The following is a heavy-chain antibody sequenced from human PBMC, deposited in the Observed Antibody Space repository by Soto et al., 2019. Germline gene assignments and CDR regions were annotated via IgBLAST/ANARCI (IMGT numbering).Heavy chain of an antibody. CDR2: ISAYNGNT. V-gene: IGHV1-18*01. J-gene: IGHJ6*02. Sequence: QVQLVQSGAEVKKPGASVKVSCKASGYTFTSYVISWVRQAPGQGLEWMGWISAYNGNTNYAQKLQGRVTMTTDTATSTAYMELRSLRSDDTAVYYCARDFVNYYYYYGMDVWGQGTTVTVSS. CDR1: GYTFTSYV. CDR3: ARDFVNYYYYYGMDV.